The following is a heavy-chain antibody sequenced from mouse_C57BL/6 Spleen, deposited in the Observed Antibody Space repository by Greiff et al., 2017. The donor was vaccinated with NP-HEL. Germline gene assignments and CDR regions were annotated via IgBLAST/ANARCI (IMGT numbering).Heavy chain of an antibody. CDR3: ARGYYGSSYYWYFGV. V-gene: IGHV5-17*01. D-gene: IGHD1-1*01. J-gene: IGHJ1*03. CDR1: GFTFSDYG. Sequence: EVKLMESGGGLVKPGGSLKLSCAASGFTFSDYGMHWVRQAPEKGLEWVAYISSGSSTIYYADTVKGRFTISRDNAKNTLFLQMTSLRSEVTAMYYCARGYYGSSYYWYFGVWGTGTTVTVAS. CDR2: ISSGSSTI.